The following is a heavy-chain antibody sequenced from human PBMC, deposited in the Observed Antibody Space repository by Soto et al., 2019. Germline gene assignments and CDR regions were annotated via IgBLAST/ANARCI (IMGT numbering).Heavy chain of an antibody. CDR2: VNAGNDNT. CDR3: AREVPYGYSRFDY. V-gene: IGHV1-3*01. D-gene: IGHD5-18*01. CDR1: GYTFTNNV. J-gene: IGHJ4*02. Sequence: ASVKVSCKTCGYTFTNNVIHWVRQAPGQRLEWIGWVNAGNDNTKWSREFQGRLTLTKDTSATTAYMELSSLTPEDTAIYFCAREVPYGYSRFDYWGQGTLVTVSS.